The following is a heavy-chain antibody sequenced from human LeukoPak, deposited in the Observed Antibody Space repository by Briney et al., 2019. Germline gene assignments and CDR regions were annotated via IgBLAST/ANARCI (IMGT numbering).Heavy chain of an antibody. V-gene: IGHV1-3*01. CDR2: INAGNGNT. Sequence: ASVKVSCKASGYTFTSYAMHWVRQAPGQRLEWMGWINAGNGNTKYSQKFQGRVTITRDTSASTAYMELSSLRSEDTAVYYCARPYAREGGYDYWGQGTLVTVSS. D-gene: IGHD3-22*01. J-gene: IGHJ4*02. CDR1: GYTFTSYA. CDR3: ARPYAREGGYDY.